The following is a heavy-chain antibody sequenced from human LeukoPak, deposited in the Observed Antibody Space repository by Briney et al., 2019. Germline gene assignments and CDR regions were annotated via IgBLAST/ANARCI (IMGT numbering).Heavy chain of an antibody. D-gene: IGHD5-24*01. J-gene: IGHJ4*02. CDR1: GYTFTGYD. Sequence: ASVKVSCKASGYTFTGYDMHWVRQAPGQGLEWMGWINPNNGSTNYAQKLQGRVTMTRDTSISTAYMELSRLRSDDTAVYYCARDGDYRDRYNLPLFDYWGKGNLVTVSS. CDR3: ARDGDYRDRYNLPLFDY. CDR2: INPNNGST. V-gene: IGHV1-2*02.